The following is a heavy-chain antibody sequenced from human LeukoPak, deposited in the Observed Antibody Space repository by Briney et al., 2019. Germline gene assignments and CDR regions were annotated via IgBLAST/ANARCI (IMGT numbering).Heavy chain of an antibody. Sequence: SETLSLTCAVYGGSFSGYYWSWIRQPPGKGLEWIGEINHSGSTNYNPSLKSRVTISVVTSKNQFSLKLSSVTAADTAVYYCATRTYGGNSPFDYWGQGTLVTVSS. CDR1: GGSFSGYY. V-gene: IGHV4-34*01. CDR3: ATRTYGGNSPFDY. CDR2: INHSGST. D-gene: IGHD4-23*01. J-gene: IGHJ4*02.